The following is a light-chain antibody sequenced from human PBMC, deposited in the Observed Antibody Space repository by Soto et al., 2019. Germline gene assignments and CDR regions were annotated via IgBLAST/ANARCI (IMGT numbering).Light chain of an antibody. J-gene: IGKJ1*01. CDR1: QSVSSSY. CDR3: QQYSSFPRT. Sequence: EIVLTQSPGTLSLSPGERATLSCRASQSVSSSYLAWYQQKPGQAPRLLIYGASSRATGIPDRFGGSGSGTDFTLTISRLEPDDFAVYYCQQYSSFPRTFGQGTKVDIK. CDR2: GAS. V-gene: IGKV3-20*01.